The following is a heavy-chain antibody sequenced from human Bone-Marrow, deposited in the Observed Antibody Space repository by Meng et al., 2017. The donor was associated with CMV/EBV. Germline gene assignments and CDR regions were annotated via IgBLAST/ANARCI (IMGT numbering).Heavy chain of an antibody. CDR1: GFTFSSYA. D-gene: IGHD4-17*01. CDR3: AKDRSYGFDY. Sequence: LSLTCAASGFTFSSYAMHWVRQAPGKGLEWVAVISYDGSNKYYADSVKGRFTISRDNSKNTLYLQMNSLRTEDTAVYYCAKDRSYGFDYWGQGTLVTVYS. CDR2: ISYDGSNK. V-gene: IGHV3-30-3*01. J-gene: IGHJ4*02.